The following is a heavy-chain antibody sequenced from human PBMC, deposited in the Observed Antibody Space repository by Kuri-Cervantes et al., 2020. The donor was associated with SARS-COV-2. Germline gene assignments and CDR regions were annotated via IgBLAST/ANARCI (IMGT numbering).Heavy chain of an antibody. V-gene: IGHV3-23*01. CDR2: ISGSGGST. J-gene: IGHJ6*02. D-gene: IGHD2-2*02. CDR3: ARVPAKKYCSSTSCYTSYYYYGMDV. CDR1: FTLCSQS. Sequence: GSLKILCASPWFTLCSQSISLVRQAPGKGLEWVSAISGSGGSTYYADSVKGRFTISRDNSKNTLYLQMNSLRAEDTAVYYCARVPAKKYCSSTSCYTSYYYYGMDVWGQGNTVTVSS.